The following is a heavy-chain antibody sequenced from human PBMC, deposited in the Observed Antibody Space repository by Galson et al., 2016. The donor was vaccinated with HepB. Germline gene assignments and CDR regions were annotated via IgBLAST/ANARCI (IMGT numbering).Heavy chain of an antibody. J-gene: IGHJ4*02. CDR1: GYTFTGYY. CDR2: INPYNSDT. Sequence: CEASGYTFTGYYIHWVRQAPGQGLEWMGWINPYNSDTNYAQKFQGRVTMTRDTSISTAYMDLNRLRSDDSAVYYCARGEVVVTGILAVRYFDYWGQGTLVTVSS. D-gene: IGHD2-21*02. V-gene: IGHV1-2*02. CDR3: ARGEVVVTGILAVRYFDY.